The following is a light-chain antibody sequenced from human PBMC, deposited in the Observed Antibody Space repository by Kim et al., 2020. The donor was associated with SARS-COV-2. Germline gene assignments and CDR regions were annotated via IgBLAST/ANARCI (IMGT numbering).Light chain of an antibody. CDR3: SSYTASSTWV. CDR1: SSDIGGYKY. V-gene: IGLV2-14*03. Sequence: GQSITISCTGTSSDIGGYKYVSWYQQPPGKPPKLMISDVNKRPSGVSSRFSGSKSGNAASLTISGLQADDEADYYCSSYTASSTWVFGGGTKVTVL. CDR2: DVN. J-gene: IGLJ3*02.